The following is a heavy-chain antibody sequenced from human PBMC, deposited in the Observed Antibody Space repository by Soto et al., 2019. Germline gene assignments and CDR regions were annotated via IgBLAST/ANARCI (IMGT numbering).Heavy chain of an antibody. CDR1: GFTFSTFA. Sequence: GGSLRLSCEASGFTFSTFAMSWVRQAPGKGLEWVSAISGSGTNTYYADSVKGRFTISRDNSKNTLYLQMNSLRAEDTAVYYCAKDGPMTVVVITPSLDYWGQGTLVTVSS. CDR3: AKDGPMTVVVITPSLDY. CDR2: ISGSGTNT. V-gene: IGHV3-23*01. J-gene: IGHJ4*02. D-gene: IGHD3-22*01.